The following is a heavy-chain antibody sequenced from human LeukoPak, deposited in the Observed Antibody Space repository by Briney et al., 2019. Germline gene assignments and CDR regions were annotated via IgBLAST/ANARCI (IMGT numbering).Heavy chain of an antibody. CDR1: GYTFTSYD. Sequence: ASVKVSCKASGYTFTSYDMHWVRQAAGQGLGGMGIINPSGVRTSYAQNSQGRVTMNSATSTSTVYIELSSLRNEDTAVYYCARDSDYDFWSGYSYYYSGMDVWGQGTTVTVSS. CDR2: INPSGVRT. V-gene: IGHV1-46*01. J-gene: IGHJ6*02. D-gene: IGHD3-3*01. CDR3: ARDSDYDFWSGYSYYYSGMDV.